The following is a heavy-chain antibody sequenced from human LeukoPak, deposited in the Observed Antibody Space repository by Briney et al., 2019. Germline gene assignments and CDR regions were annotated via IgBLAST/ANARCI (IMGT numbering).Heavy chain of an antibody. V-gene: IGHV4-38-2*02. J-gene: IGHJ4*02. Sequence: PSETLSLTCTVSGYSISSGYYWGWIRQPPGKGLGWIGSIYHSGSTYYNPSLKSRVTISVDTSKNQFSLKLSSVTAADTAVYYCARGKDVDTAVAYYFDYWGQGTLVTVSS. CDR3: ARGKDVDTAVAYYFDY. CDR1: GYSISSGYY. CDR2: IYHSGST. D-gene: IGHD5-18*01.